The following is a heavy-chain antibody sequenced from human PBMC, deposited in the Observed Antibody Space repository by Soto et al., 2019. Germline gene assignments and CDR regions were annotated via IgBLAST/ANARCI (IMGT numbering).Heavy chain of an antibody. Sequence: EVQLVVSGGGLVQPGGSLRLSCVASGFTFNISWMHWVRQAPGKGLEWVSRIDNDGSATTYADSVKGRFTISRDNAKNTLFLQMNTLRVDDTAVYYCARDNWNSYWGQGTLVTVSS. CDR3: ARDNWNSY. CDR1: GFTFNISW. CDR2: IDNDGSAT. D-gene: IGHD1-1*01. V-gene: IGHV3-74*01. J-gene: IGHJ4*02.